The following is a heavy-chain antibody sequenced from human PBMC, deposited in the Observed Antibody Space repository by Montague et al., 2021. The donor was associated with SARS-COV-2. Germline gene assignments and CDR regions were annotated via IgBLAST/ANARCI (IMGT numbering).Heavy chain of an antibody. J-gene: IGHJ3*02. Sequence: SETLSLTCAVYRGSFSSYFWTWIRQSPGKGLEWIGEINDGGAPNYTPSLKPRVAISLDKSKKQISLPLSSVTVADTAVYYCARGRPVRGALRHFESISSGAIDIWGQGSLVIVSS. CDR3: ARGRPVRGALRHFESISSGAIDI. D-gene: IGHD3-10*01. V-gene: IGHV4-34*01. CDR1: RGSFSSYF. CDR2: INDGGAP.